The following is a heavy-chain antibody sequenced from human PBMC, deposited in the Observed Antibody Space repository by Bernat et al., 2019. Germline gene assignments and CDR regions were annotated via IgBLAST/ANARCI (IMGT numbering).Heavy chain of an antibody. CDR2: IHYSVST. CDR3: AREARDIVVVPAAFDAFDI. J-gene: IGHJ3*02. CDR1: GVSISSYL. V-gene: IGHV4-59*12. Sequence: QVQLQESGPGLVKPSETLPLTCTVSGVSISSYLWSWIRQSPGKGLEWIGYIHYSVSTNYNPSLKSRVTISVDTSKNQFSLKLSSVTAADTAVYYCAREARDIVVVPAAFDAFDIWGQGTMVTVSS. D-gene: IGHD2-2*01.